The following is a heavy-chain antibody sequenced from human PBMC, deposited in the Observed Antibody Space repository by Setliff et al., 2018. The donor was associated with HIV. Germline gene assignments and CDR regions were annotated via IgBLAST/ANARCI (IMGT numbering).Heavy chain of an antibody. CDR2: FDPDDGET. V-gene: IGHV1-24*01. D-gene: IGHD4-17*01. CDR3: ARGGYGDYVSVGYYYFMDV. Sequence: ASVKVSCKVSGYSLTGLSMHWVRQAPGKGLEWMGGFDPDDGETVYAQQFQGRVTMTEDTSTDTAYMELTSLRSEDTAVYSCARGGYGDYVSVGYYYFMDVWGKGTTVTVSS. CDR1: GYSLTGLS. J-gene: IGHJ6*03.